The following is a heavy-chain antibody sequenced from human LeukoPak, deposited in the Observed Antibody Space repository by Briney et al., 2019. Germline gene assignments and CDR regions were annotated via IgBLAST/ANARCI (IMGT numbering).Heavy chain of an antibody. CDR3: AKDYTAMVRGPDY. CDR2: ISWNSGSI. J-gene: IGHJ4*02. D-gene: IGHD5-18*01. Sequence: GRSLRLSCAASGFTFDDYAMHWVRQAPGKGLEWVSGISWNSGSIGYADSVKGRFTISRDNAKNSLYLQMNSLRAEDTALYYCAKDYTAMVRGPDYWGQGTLVTVSS. V-gene: IGHV3-9*01. CDR1: GFTFDDYA.